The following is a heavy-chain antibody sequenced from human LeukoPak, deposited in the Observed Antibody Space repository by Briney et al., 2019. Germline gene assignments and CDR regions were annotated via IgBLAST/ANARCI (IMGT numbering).Heavy chain of an antibody. CDR1: GGSISSGNY. J-gene: IGHJ4*02. D-gene: IGHD3-9*01. Sequence: PSETLSLTCTVSGGSISSGNYWSWIRQPAGKGLEWIGRIYTSGSTNYNPSLKSRVTISVDTSKNQFSLKLSSVTAADTAVYYCASGLRYFDLYYWGQGTLVTVSS. V-gene: IGHV4-61*02. CDR2: IYTSGST. CDR3: ASGLRYFDLYY.